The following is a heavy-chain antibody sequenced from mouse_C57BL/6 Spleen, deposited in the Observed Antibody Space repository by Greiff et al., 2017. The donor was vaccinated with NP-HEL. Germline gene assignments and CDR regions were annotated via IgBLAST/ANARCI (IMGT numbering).Heavy chain of an antibody. J-gene: IGHJ2*01. Sequence: EVQLVESGGGLVQPGGSLKLSCAASGFTFSDYYMYWVRQTPEKRLEWVAYISNGGGSTYYPDTVKGRFTISRDNAKNTLYLQMSRLKSEDTAMYYCARPAYYSNYFDYWGQGTTLTVSS. V-gene: IGHV5-12*01. D-gene: IGHD2-5*01. CDR1: GFTFSDYY. CDR2: ISNGGGST. CDR3: ARPAYYSNYFDY.